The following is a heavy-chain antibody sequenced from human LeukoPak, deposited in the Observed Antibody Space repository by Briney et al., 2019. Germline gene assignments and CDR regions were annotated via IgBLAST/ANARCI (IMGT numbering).Heavy chain of an antibody. CDR2: ISAYNGNT. CDR3: ARRLGYAFDI. J-gene: IGHJ3*02. D-gene: IGHD6-19*01. CDR1: GYTFNGYY. V-gene: IGHV1-18*04. Sequence: ASVKVSCKASGYTFNGYYMHWVRQAPGQGLEWMGWISAYNGNTNYAQKLQGRVTMTTDTSTSTAYMELRSLRSDDTAVYYCARRLGYAFDIWGQGTMVTVSS.